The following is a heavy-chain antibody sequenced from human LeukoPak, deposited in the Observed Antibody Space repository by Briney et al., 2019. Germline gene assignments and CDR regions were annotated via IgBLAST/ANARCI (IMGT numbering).Heavy chain of an antibody. J-gene: IGHJ4*02. Sequence: ASVKVSCKASGYTFTSYAMHWVRQAPGQRLEWMGWINAGNGNTKYSQKFQGRVTITRDTSASTAYMELSSLRSEDTAVYYCARDLLRLGELSSWDYWGQGTLVTVSS. CDR3: ARDLLRLGELSSWDY. V-gene: IGHV1-3*01. D-gene: IGHD3-16*02. CDR1: GYTFTSYA. CDR2: INAGNGNT.